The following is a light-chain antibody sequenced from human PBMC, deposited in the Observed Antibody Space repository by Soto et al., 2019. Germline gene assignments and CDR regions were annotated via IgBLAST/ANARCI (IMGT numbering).Light chain of an antibody. J-gene: IGKJ1*01. CDR1: ETVAGSY. V-gene: IGKV3-20*01. CDR2: GAS. Sequence: TVFWQSPSTLTSAPAERATLCCRASETVAGSYLAWYQQKPGQAPRLLIHGASTRATGIPDRFSGSGSGTDFTLTISSLEFGDSAVYYCQQYGSSPTWTFGQGTKV. CDR3: QQYGSSPTWT.